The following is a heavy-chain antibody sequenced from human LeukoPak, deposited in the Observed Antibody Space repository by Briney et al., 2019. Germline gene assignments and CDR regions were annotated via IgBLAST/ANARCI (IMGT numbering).Heavy chain of an antibody. CDR1: VDSFTSYW. CDR2: IYPGDSDT. CDR3: ARRKERCLQLYAFDI. D-gene: IGHD5-24*01. Sequence: GESLKISCKSSVDSFTSYWIVWVRQMPGKGLEWMGIIYPGDSDTRYSPSFQGQVTISADKSISTAYLQWSSLKASDTAMYYCARRKERCLQLYAFDIWGPGTMVTVSS. J-gene: IGHJ3*02. V-gene: IGHV5-51*01.